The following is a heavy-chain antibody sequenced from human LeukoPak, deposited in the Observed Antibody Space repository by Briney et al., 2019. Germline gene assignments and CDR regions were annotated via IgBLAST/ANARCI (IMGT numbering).Heavy chain of an antibody. J-gene: IGHJ4*02. V-gene: IGHV3-15*01. Sequence: PGGSLRLSCAASGFTFSDYSMNWVRQAPGKGLEWVGRIKSKTDGGTTDYAAPVKGRFTISRDDSKNTLYLQMNSLKTEDTAVYYCSTDQLDRYYVAARPRGIYWGQGTLVTVSS. CDR3: STDQLDRYYVAARPRGIY. CDR1: GFTFSDYS. D-gene: IGHD6-6*01. CDR2: IKSKTDGGTT.